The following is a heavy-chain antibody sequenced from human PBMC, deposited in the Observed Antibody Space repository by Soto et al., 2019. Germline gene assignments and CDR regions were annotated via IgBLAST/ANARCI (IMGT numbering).Heavy chain of an antibody. CDR2: INDSGST. Sequence: PSETLSLTCAVYGGSVRGSYWSWIRQPPGKGLEWIGEINDSGSTKYNPSLKSRVTISVDTSKNQFSLSLSSVTAADTALYYCARGSRRVLRFLEWLSDFDYWGRGTLVTVSS. CDR1: GGSVRGSY. D-gene: IGHD3-3*01. CDR3: ARGSRRVLRFLEWLSDFDY. V-gene: IGHV4-34*01. J-gene: IGHJ4*02.